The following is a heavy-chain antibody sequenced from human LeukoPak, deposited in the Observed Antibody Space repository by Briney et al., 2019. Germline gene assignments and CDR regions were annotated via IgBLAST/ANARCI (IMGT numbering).Heavy chain of an antibody. V-gene: IGHV3-9*01. CDR2: ISWNSGSI. J-gene: IGHJ4*02. CDR1: GFTFEDYA. Sequence: GRSLRLSCAASGFTFEDYAMHWVRQAPGKGLEWVSGISWNSGSIGYAVSVKGRFTISRDNAKNSLYLQMNSLRAEDTALYYCAKTPDYGDDYYFDYWGQGTLVTVSS. CDR3: AKTPDYGDDYYFDY. D-gene: IGHD4-17*01.